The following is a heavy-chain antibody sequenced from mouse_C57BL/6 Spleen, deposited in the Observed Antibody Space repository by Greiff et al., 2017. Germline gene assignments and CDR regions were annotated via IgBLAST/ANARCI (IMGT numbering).Heavy chain of an antibody. CDR3: AREGNWDGYFDY. J-gene: IGHJ2*01. Sequence: QVQLQQPGTELVKPGASVKLSCKASGYTFTSYWMHWVKQRPGQGLEWIGNINPSNGGTNYNEQFKSKATLTVDKSSSTAYMQLSSLTSEDSAVYYCAREGNWDGYFDYWGQGTTLTVSS. CDR2: INPSNGGT. CDR1: GYTFTSYW. V-gene: IGHV1-53*01. D-gene: IGHD4-1*01.